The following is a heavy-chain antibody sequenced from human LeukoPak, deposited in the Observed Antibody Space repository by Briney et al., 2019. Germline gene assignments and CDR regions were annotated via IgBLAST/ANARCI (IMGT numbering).Heavy chain of an antibody. CDR1: GFTFSSYE. V-gene: IGHV3-48*03. J-gene: IGHJ4*02. D-gene: IGHD6-19*01. Sequence: PGGSLRLSCAASGFTFSSYEMNWVRQAPGKGLEWVSYISSSGSTIYYADSVKGRFTISRDNAKNSLYLQMNSLRAEDTAVCYCARDPKWLVLPFDYWGQGTLVTVSS. CDR2: ISSSGSTI. CDR3: ARDPKWLVLPFDY.